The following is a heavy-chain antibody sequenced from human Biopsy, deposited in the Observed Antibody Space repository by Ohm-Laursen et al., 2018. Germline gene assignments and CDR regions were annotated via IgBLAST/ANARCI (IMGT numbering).Heavy chain of an antibody. D-gene: IGHD2-21*01. J-gene: IGHJ6*02. CDR2: IYASETT. CDR1: GGSLSGYS. Sequence: SETLSLTCTVSGGSLSGYSWNWIRQPAGKGLEWIGRIYASETTHFNPSLRSRLIMSVDTSRNQFSLRLSSVTAADTAIYYCAIDRVPRRGVMPVYYYGMDVWGQGSTVTVSS. CDR3: AIDRVPRRGVMPVYYYGMDV. V-gene: IGHV4-4*07.